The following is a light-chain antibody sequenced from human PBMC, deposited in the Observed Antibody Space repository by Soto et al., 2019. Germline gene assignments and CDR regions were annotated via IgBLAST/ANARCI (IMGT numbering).Light chain of an antibody. V-gene: IGLV1-40*01. J-gene: IGLJ2*01. Sequence: QPVLTQPPSVSGAPGQRITISCIGSSSNIGAGYDVHWYQQLPGTAPKLLISGNNIRPSGVPDRFSGSKSGTSASLPITGLQADDEADYYCQSYDSSLSGVVFGGGTKLTVL. CDR2: GNN. CDR1: SSNIGAGYD. CDR3: QSYDSSLSGVV.